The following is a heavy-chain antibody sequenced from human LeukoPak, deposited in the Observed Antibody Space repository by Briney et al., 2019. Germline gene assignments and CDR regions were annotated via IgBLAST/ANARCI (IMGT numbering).Heavy chain of an antibody. CDR2: ISGGGSDT. CDR1: GFTFSGHG. Sequence: GGSLRLSCAVSGFTFSGHGMHWVRQVPGKGLEWVASISGGGSDTYNEDAVKGRFTISRDNYKSTLSPQMNSLRAEDTAVYYCAKGGAYGSGSYCDYWGQGTLVTVSS. J-gene: IGHJ4*02. V-gene: IGHV3-23*02. D-gene: IGHD3-10*01. CDR3: AKGGAYGSGSYCDY.